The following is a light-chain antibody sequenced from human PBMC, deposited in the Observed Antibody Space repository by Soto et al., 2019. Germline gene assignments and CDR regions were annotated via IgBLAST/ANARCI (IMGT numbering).Light chain of an antibody. J-gene: IGKJ1*01. CDR2: GAS. CDR1: QSVSNNY. Sequence: ESVLTQSPRTVTLSPGETATHSCRASQSVSNNYLAWYQQKPGQAPRLLIYGASNRATGIPDRFSGSGSRTDFTLTISRLEPEDFAVYYCQQYGSSGTFGQATKVDI. CDR3: QQYGSSGT. V-gene: IGKV3-20*01.